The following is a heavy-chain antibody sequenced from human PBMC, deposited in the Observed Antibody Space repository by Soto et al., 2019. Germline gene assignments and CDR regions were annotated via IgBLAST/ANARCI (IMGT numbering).Heavy chain of an antibody. D-gene: IGHD2-2*01. CDR1: GYTFTSYA. CDR2: INAGNGNT. CDR3: ARCSSTSCPGAY. V-gene: IGHV1-3*01. J-gene: IGHJ4*02. Sequence: QVQLVQSGAEVKKPGASVKVSCKASGYTFTSYAMHWVRQAPGQRLERMGWINAGNGNTKYSQKFQGRVTITRDTSESTAYMELSSLRSEDTAVYYCARCSSTSCPGAYWGQGTLVTVSS.